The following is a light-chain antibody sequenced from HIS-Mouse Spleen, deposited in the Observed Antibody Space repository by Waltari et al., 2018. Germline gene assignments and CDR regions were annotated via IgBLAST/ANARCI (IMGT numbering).Light chain of an antibody. V-gene: IGLV1-44*01. CDR2: SNK. J-gene: IGLJ3*02. CDR3: AAWDDSLNGWV. Sequence: QSVLTQPPSASGTPGQRVTISCSGSSSNIGSNTVNWYQQLPGTAPKLRSYSNKRRPSGVPDRCSGSKSGTSASLAISGLQSEDEADYYCAAWDDSLNGWVFGGGTKLTVL. CDR1: SSNIGSNT.